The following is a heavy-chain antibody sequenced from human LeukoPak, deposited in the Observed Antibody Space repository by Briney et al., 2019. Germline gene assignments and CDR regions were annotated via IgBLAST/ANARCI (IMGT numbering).Heavy chain of an antibody. V-gene: IGHV3-30*02. J-gene: IGHJ4*02. D-gene: IGHD3-10*01. CDR2: IRYDGSNK. Sequence: GGSLRLSCAASGFTFSSYGMHWVRQAPGKGLEWVAFIRYDGSNKYYADSVKGRFTISKDNSKNTVYLQMDSLRVEDTAVYYCATVGDDYYRANIDFWGQGTLVTVSS. CDR1: GFTFSSYG. CDR3: ATVGDDYYRANIDF.